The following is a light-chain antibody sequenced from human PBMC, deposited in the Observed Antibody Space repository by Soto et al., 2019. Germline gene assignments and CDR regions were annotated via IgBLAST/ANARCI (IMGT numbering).Light chain of an antibody. V-gene: IGKV1-9*01. J-gene: IGKJ4*01. CDR3: QQLSRYPLT. Sequence: DIQLTQSPSVLSASVGDTVTITCRASQARSNYLAWYQQKPGKAPDLPIYSASTLQSGVPSRFSGSGSETEFSLTIWALQSEDFANYYCQQLSRYPLTFGGGTKVYIK. CDR2: SAS. CDR1: QARSNY.